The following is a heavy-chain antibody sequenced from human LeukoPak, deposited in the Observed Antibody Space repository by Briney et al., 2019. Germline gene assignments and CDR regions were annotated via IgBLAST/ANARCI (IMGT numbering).Heavy chain of an antibody. Sequence: GGSLRLSCAASGFTFSSYSMNWVRQAPGKGLEWVSSISSSSYIYYADSVKGRFTISRDNAKNSLYLQMNSLRAEDTAVYYCARDQGSSWYQDYFDYWGQGTLVTVSS. V-gene: IGHV3-21*01. D-gene: IGHD6-13*01. CDR3: ARDQGSSWYQDYFDY. CDR2: ISSSSYI. J-gene: IGHJ4*02. CDR1: GFTFSSYS.